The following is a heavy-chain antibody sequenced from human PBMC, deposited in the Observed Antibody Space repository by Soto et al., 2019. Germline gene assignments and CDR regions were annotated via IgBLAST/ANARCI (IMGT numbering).Heavy chain of an antibody. CDR2: INTDNGDA. J-gene: IGHJ4*02. Sequence: ASVKVSCKASGYTFTSYSIHWVRQAPGQGLEWIGWINTDNGDAKYSQKFQGRVTVTRDTSATTAYMEVSSLRSEDTAVYYCARDLAKGGGSAGFDYWGQGTLVTVSS. V-gene: IGHV1-3*04. CDR3: ARDLAKGGGSAGFDY. CDR1: GYTFTSYS. D-gene: IGHD1-26*01.